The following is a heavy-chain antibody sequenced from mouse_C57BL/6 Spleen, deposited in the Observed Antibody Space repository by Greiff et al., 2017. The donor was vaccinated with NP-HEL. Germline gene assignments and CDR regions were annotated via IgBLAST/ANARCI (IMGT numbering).Heavy chain of an antibody. CDR1: GYTFTSYW. CDR2: IDPSDSYT. J-gene: IGHJ4*01. Sequence: QVQLQQSGAELVRPGTSVKLSCKASGYTFTSYWMHWVKQRPGQGLEWIGVIDPSDSYTNYNQKFKGKATLTVDTSSSTAYMQLSSLTSEDSAVYYCANGSPYYYAMDYWGQGTSVTVSS. CDR3: ANGSPYYYAMDY. D-gene: IGHD1-1*01. V-gene: IGHV1-59*01.